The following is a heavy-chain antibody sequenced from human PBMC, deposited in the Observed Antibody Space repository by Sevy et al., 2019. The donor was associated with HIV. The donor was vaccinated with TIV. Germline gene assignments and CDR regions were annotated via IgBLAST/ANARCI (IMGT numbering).Heavy chain of an antibody. V-gene: IGHV3-7*01. CDR2: MKQDGSEK. Sequence: GGSLRLSCAASGFTFSSYWMSWVRQAPGKGLEWVATMKQDGSEKYYVDFVKGRFTISGDNAKQSLYLQMNSLRAEDTAVYYCVREGLGGFSYSLDCWGQGTLVTVSS. CDR3: VREGLGGFSYSLDC. J-gene: IGHJ4*02. CDR1: GFTFSSYW. D-gene: IGHD5-18*01.